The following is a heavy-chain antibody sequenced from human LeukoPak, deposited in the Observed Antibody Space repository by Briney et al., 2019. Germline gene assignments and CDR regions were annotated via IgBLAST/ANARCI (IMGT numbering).Heavy chain of an antibody. CDR1: GFAFSRYW. J-gene: IGHJ6*02. CDR3: ATANYGLDV. CDR2: ISSDGSNT. Sequence: GGSLRLSCAASGFAFSRYWIHWVRQAPGKGLLWVSRISSDGSNTLYADSVKGRFTVSRDNAKNTLYLQMDSLRADDTAVYYCATANYGLDVWGQGTTVTVSS. V-gene: IGHV3-74*01.